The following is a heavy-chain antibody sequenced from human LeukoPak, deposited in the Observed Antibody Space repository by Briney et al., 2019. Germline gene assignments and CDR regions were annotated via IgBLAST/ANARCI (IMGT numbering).Heavy chain of an antibody. CDR3: ASQPRKMTDPDY. V-gene: IGHV1-69*05. CDR2: IIPIFGTA. CDR1: GGTFSSYA. Sequence: SVKVSCKASGGTFSSYAISWVRQAPGQGLEWMGGIIPIFGTANYAQKFQGRVTITTDESTSTAYMELSRLRSDDTAVYYCASQPRKMTDPDYWGQGTLVTVSS. J-gene: IGHJ4*02. D-gene: IGHD2-21*02.